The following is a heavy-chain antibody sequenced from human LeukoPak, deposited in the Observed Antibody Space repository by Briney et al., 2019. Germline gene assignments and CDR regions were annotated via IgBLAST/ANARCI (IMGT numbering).Heavy chain of an antibody. J-gene: IGHJ4*02. CDR3: ARNSYYGSGSYIGI. V-gene: IGHV4-59*12. Sequence: SETLSLTCTVSGDSISSYYWSWIRQPPGKGLEWIGYIYYSGGTNYNPSLKSRVTISVDKSKNQFSLKLSSVTAADTAVYYCARNSYYGSGSYIGIWGQGTLVTVSS. CDR1: GDSISSYY. D-gene: IGHD3-10*01. CDR2: IYYSGGT.